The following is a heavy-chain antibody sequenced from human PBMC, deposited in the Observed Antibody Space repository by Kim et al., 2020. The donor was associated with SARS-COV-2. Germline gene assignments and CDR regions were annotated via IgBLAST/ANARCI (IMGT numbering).Heavy chain of an antibody. CDR3: AKRGSYGDYFGYFQH. CDR1: GFTFSSYA. CDR2: ISGSGGST. D-gene: IGHD4-17*01. Sequence: GGSLRLSCAASGFTFSSYAMSWVRQAPGKGLEWVSAISGSGGSTYYADSVKGRFTISRDNSKNTLYLQMNSLRAEDTAVYYCAKRGSYGDYFGYFQHWGQGTLVTVSS. J-gene: IGHJ1*01. V-gene: IGHV3-23*01.